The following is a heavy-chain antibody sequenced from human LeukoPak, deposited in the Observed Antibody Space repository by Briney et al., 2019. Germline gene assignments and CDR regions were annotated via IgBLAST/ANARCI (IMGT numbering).Heavy chain of an antibody. J-gene: IGHJ5*02. D-gene: IGHD6-19*01. Sequence: SETLSLTCTVSGGSISSYYWSWIRQPPGKGLEWIGYIYYSGSTNYNPSLKSRVTISVDTSKNQFSLKLSSVTAADTAVYYCARVEAGSWFDPWGQRTLVTVSS. CDR3: ARVEAGSWFDP. V-gene: IGHV4-59*01. CDR1: GGSISSYY. CDR2: IYYSGST.